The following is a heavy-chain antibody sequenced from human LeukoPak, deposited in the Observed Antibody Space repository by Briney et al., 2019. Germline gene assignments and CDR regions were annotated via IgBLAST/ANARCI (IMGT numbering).Heavy chain of an antibody. Sequence: SETLSLTCIVSGGTITSSSVYWGWIRQPPGKGLEWLGSLFFNGGTYYNPSFEPRVTMSVDTSKTQFSLRLRSATAADTAMYYCARHPRGYSGPTWLDPWGQGILVTVSS. D-gene: IGHD5-12*01. J-gene: IGHJ5*02. CDR3: ARHPRGYSGPTWLDP. V-gene: IGHV4-39*01. CDR2: LFFNGGT. CDR1: GGTITSSSVY.